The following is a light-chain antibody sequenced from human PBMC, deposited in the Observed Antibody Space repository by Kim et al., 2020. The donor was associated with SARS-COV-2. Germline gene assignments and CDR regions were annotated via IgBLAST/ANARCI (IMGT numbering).Light chain of an antibody. CDR3: LQHHAYPLT. CDR1: QDIKDE. V-gene: IGKV1-17*01. CDR2: GAS. Sequence: ASVGGRVPITCRTSQDIKDELAWYQQKAGKAPKRLIYGASYLQSGVPSRFSGSGSGTAFTLTISSLQPEDSATYYCLQHHAYPLTFGQGTKVDIK. J-gene: IGKJ1*01.